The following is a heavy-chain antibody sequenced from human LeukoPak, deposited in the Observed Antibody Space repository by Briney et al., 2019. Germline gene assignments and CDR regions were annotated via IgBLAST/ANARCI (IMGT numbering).Heavy chain of an antibody. Sequence: GASVKVSCMASGYTFTSYYMHWVRQAPGQGREWMGIINPSGGSTSYAQKFQGRVTMTRDTSTSTVYMELSSLRSEDTAVYYCARDQRDYYDSSGYALGYWGQGTLVTVSS. CDR2: INPSGGST. CDR3: ARDQRDYYDSSGYALGY. CDR1: GYTFTSYY. J-gene: IGHJ4*02. V-gene: IGHV1-46*01. D-gene: IGHD3-22*01.